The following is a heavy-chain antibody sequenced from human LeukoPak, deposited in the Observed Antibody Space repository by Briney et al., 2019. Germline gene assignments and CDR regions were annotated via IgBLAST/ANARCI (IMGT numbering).Heavy chain of an antibody. D-gene: IGHD5-12*01. CDR1: GFTFTTYA. CDR2: ISNTGDST. J-gene: IGHJ4*02. CDR3: AKDNDPRAYSAYDSYDY. V-gene: IGHV3-23*01. Sequence: GGSLRPSCAASGFTFTTYAMSWVRQAPGKGLEWVSAISNTGDSTYHADSVKGRFTISRDNSKNTLFVQMNSLRAEDTAVYYCAKDNDPRAYSAYDSYDYWGQGTLVTVSS.